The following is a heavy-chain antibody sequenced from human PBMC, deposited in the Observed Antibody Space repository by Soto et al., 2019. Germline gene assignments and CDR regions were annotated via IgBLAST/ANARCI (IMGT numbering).Heavy chain of an antibody. Sequence: GGSLRLSCAASGFTFSNAWMNWVRQAPGKGLEWVGRITSEANGGTTDYAAPVKGRFTISRDDSKNTLYLQMNALKTEDTALYYCATEPAYYDSRSYHSTFDYWGQGTLVTVSS. J-gene: IGHJ4*02. D-gene: IGHD3-22*01. V-gene: IGHV3-15*01. CDR2: ITSEANGGTT. CDR1: GFTFSNAW. CDR3: ATEPAYYDSRSYHSTFDY.